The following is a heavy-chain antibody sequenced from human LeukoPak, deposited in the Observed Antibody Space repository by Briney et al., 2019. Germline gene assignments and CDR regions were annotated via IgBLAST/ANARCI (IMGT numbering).Heavy chain of an antibody. CDR2: IYHSGST. CDR3: ARDRRGYCSGGSCYYNDY. D-gene: IGHD2-15*01. V-gene: IGHV4-30-2*01. CDR1: GGSISSGGYY. J-gene: IGHJ4*02. Sequence: SGTLSLTCTVSGGSISSGGYYWSWIRQPPGKGLEWIGYIYHSGSTYYNPSLKSRVTISVDRSKNQFSLKLSSVTAADTAVYYCARDRRGYCSGGSCYYNDYWGQGTLVTVSS.